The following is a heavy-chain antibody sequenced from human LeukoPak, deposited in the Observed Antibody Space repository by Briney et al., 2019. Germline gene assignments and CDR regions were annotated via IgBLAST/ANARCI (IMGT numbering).Heavy chain of an antibody. CDR2: ISSRGDST. CDR3: VKGPRPDITVAHTVEN. Sequence: PGGSLRLSCAASGFIFSNYAMSWIRQVPGRGLEWVSTISSRGDSTYVAASVKGRFTISRDNSKNSLYLQMSTVRAEDTAVYYCVKGPRPDITVAHTVENWGQGTLVTVSS. CDR1: GFIFSNYA. J-gene: IGHJ4*02. V-gene: IGHV3-23*01. D-gene: IGHD6-19*01.